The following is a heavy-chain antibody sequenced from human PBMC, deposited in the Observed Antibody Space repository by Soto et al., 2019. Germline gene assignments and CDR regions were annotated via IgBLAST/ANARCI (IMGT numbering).Heavy chain of an antibody. V-gene: IGHV2-5*02. CDR1: GFSLSTNGVG. Sequence: QITLKESGPTLVKPTQPLTLTCTFSGFSLSTNGVGVGWIRQPPGKALEWLALIYWDDDKRYSPSLKSRLSITKDTSKNQVVLTMTNMDPVDAATYYCAHSRYEYADYAYWGQGTLVTVSS. D-gene: IGHD4-17*01. CDR3: AHSRYEYADYAY. J-gene: IGHJ4*02. CDR2: IYWDDDK.